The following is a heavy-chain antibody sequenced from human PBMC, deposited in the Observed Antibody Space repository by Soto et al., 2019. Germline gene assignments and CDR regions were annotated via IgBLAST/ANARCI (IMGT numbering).Heavy chain of an antibody. D-gene: IGHD5-12*01. CDR2: ISSSSSTI. Sequence: GGSLRLSCAASGFTFSSYIMNWVRQAPGKGLEWVSYISSSSSTIYYADSVKGRFTISRDNAKNSLYLQMNSLRAEDTAVYYCARADSGYAHGYYYYGMDVWGQGTTVTVSS. V-gene: IGHV3-48*01. CDR1: GFTFSSYI. J-gene: IGHJ6*02. CDR3: ARADSGYAHGYYYYGMDV.